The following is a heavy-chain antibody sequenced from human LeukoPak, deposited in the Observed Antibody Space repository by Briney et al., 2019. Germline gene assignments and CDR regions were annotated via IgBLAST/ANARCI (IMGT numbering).Heavy chain of an antibody. CDR3: ARRKTYYDFWSGNGGWFDP. J-gene: IGHJ5*02. V-gene: IGHV4-34*01. CDR1: GGSFSGYY. Sequence: SETLSLTCAVYGGSFSGYYWSWIRQPPGKGLEWIGEINHSGSTNYNPSLKSRVTISVDTSKNQFSLKLSSVTAADTAVYYCARRKTYYDFWSGNGGWFDPWGQGTLVTVSS. CDR2: INHSGST. D-gene: IGHD3-3*01.